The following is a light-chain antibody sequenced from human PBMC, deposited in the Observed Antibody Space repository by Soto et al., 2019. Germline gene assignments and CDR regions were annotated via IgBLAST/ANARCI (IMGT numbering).Light chain of an antibody. J-gene: IGKJ1*01. CDR1: QSVSNN. CDR2: DAS. CDR3: QQYNNWPPWT. Sequence: ILMTQSPATLSVSPGGTATLSCRASQSVSNNLAWYQQKPDQAPRLLIYDASTRAAGIPARFSGSGSGAEFTLTISGLQSEDFAVYYCQQYNNWPPWTFGQGTKVEIK. V-gene: IGKV3-15*01.